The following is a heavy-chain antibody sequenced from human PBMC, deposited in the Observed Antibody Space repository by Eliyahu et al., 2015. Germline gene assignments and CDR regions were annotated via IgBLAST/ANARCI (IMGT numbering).Heavy chain of an antibody. CDR2: ISHDGST. V-gene: IGHV4-34*01. Sequence: QVQLHQWGAGLVKPSETLSLTCGVSRGSLSGYFWTWIRQPPGKGLVWIGDISHDGSTPYKSSLKTRLTISVDRAKNQFYLKLNSVTAADTAIYYCARRGDGTTFDYFYAMDVWGPGTTVTVSS. D-gene: IGHD1-14*01. CDR3: ARRGDGTTFDYFYAMDV. J-gene: IGHJ6*02. CDR1: RGSLSGYF.